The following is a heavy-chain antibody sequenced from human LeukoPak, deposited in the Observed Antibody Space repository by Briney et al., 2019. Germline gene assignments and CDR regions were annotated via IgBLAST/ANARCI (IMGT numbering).Heavy chain of an antibody. Sequence: GGSLRLSCAASGFTFSSYEMNWVRQAPGKGLEWVSYISASGSSIYYADSVKGRFTISRDNAKNSLYLQMNSLRAEDTAVYYCARDRGATMVRSFDIWGQGTMVTVSS. CDR2: ISASGSSI. V-gene: IGHV3-48*03. D-gene: IGHD4/OR15-4a*01. CDR3: ARDRGATMVRSFDI. CDR1: GFTFSSYE. J-gene: IGHJ3*02.